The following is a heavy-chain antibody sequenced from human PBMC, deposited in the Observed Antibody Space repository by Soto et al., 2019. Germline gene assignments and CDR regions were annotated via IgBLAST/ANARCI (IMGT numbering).Heavy chain of an antibody. J-gene: IGHJ5*02. V-gene: IGHV3-74*01. CDR2: INSDGSST. Sequence: GSLRLSCAASGFTFSSYWMHWVRQAPGKGLVWVSRINSDGSSTSYAGSVKGRFTISRDNAKNTLYLQMNSLRAEDTAVYYCARDSHDFWSGYYRPKGTNWFDPWGQGTLVTVSS. CDR1: GFTFSSYW. CDR3: ARDSHDFWSGYYRPKGTNWFDP. D-gene: IGHD3-3*01.